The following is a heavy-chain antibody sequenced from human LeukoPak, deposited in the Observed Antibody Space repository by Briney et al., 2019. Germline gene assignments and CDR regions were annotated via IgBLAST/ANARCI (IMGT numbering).Heavy chain of an antibody. CDR2: IRQDGSEK. D-gene: IGHD2-15*01. Sequence: GGSLRLSCAASGFILVNYWMSWVRQAPGKGLEWVANIRQDGSEKFYVDSVKGRFTISRDNDKSSLYLQMNSLRGEDTAVYFCARVSGSWELILWGQGTLVTVS. CDR3: ARVSGSWELIL. CDR1: GFILVNYW. J-gene: IGHJ4*02. V-gene: IGHV3-7*01.